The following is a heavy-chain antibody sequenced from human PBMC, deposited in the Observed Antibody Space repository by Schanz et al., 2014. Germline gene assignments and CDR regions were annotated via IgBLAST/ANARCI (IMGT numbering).Heavy chain of an antibody. Sequence: EVQLVESGGGLVQPGGSLRLSCAASGFTFSDSWMHWVRQAPGKGLVWVANIKQDGIEKYYVDSVKGRFTISRDNAKNSLYLQMNSLTADDTAVYYCARDKGGYYPFDYWGRGTLVTVSS. J-gene: IGHJ4*02. CDR1: GFTFSDSW. D-gene: IGHD3-3*01. V-gene: IGHV3-7*01. CDR3: ARDKGGYYPFDY. CDR2: IKQDGIEK.